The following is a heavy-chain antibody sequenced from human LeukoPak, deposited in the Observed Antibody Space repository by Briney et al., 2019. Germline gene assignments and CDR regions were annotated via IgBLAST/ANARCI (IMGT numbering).Heavy chain of an antibody. Sequence: GSLRLSCAASGFTFSSYEMNWVRQAPGKGLEWASYISSSGSTIYYADSVKGRFTISRDNAKNSLYLQMNSLRAEDTAVYYCARAVYSGSSTWGQGTLVTVSS. V-gene: IGHV3-48*03. CDR1: GFTFSSYE. CDR3: ARAVYSGSST. D-gene: IGHD1-26*01. J-gene: IGHJ4*02. CDR2: ISSSGSTI.